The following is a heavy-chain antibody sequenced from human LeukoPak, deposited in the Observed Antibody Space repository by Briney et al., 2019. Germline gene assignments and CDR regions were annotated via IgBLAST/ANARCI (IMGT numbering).Heavy chain of an antibody. V-gene: IGHV3-30*03. CDR1: GFTFSSYG. J-gene: IGHJ4*02. CDR2: ISHEGTHI. Sequence: GGSLRLSCAASGFTFSSYGMHWVRQAPGKGLEWVAAISHEGTHIYYADSVKGRFTISRDNSESTRYVQMNSLRAEDTAVYYCGRDLRVAVVRGGPDSWGQGTLVLVSS. D-gene: IGHD3-3*01. CDR3: GRDLRVAVVRGGPDS.